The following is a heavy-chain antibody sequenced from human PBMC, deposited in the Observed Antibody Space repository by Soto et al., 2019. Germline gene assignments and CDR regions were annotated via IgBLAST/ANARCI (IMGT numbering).Heavy chain of an antibody. J-gene: IGHJ4*02. CDR1: GGTFNSYG. CDR3: ARVRVIRGVITSHFGL. V-gene: IGHV1-69*01. CDR2: IIPLYGTV. Sequence: QAHLAQSGAEVKKPGSSVTVSCKASGGTFNSYGISWVRQAPGQGLDWMGVIIPLYGTVNYAQKFQGRVSITADQSTSTAYMDLNSLRSDDTAVYYCARVRVIRGVITSHFGLWGQGTQVTVSS. D-gene: IGHD3-10*01.